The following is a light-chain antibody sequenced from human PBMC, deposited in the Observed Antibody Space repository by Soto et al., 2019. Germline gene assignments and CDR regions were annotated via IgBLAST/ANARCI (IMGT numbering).Light chain of an antibody. CDR3: QQRSDWPST. CDR2: DAS. CDR1: QSVSRY. Sequence: EIVLTQAPATLSLSPGERATLSCRASQSVSRYLAWYQQKPGQAPRLLIYDASNRATGIPARFSGSGSGTDFTLTISSLEPEDFAVDYCQQRSDWPSTFGGRTKVLIK. J-gene: IGKJ4*01. V-gene: IGKV3-11*01.